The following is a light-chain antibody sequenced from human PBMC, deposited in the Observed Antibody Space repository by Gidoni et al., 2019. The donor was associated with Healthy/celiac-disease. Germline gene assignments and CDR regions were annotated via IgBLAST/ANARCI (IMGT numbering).Light chain of an antibody. Sequence: QSVLTQPPSASGTPGPWVTISCSGSSPNIGSNTVNWYQQPPGTAPKLPIYRKNQRPSGVPDRFSGSKSGTSASLAISGLQSEDEADYYCAAWDDSLNGLVFGGGTKLTVL. CDR2: RKN. CDR3: AAWDDSLNGLV. CDR1: SPNIGSNT. V-gene: IGLV1-44*01. J-gene: IGLJ2*01.